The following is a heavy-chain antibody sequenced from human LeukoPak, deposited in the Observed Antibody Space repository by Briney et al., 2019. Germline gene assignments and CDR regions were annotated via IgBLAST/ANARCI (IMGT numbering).Heavy chain of an antibody. Sequence: SVKVSCKASGGTFSHYAFSWVRQPPGQGLEWMGGIIPILGTANYAQKFQGKVTITADESTSTAYMEMSSLRSEDTAVNYCARWGGYCNGANCHGYWPFDFWGQGTLVTVSS. J-gene: IGHJ4*02. CDR3: ARWGGYCNGANCHGYWPFDF. CDR2: IIPILGTA. D-gene: IGHD2-2*01. V-gene: IGHV1-69*13. CDR1: GGTFSHYA.